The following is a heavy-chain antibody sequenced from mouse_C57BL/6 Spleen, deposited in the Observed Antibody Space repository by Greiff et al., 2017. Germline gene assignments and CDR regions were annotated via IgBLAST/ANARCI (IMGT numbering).Heavy chain of an antibody. J-gene: IGHJ3*01. Sequence: QVQLQQSGPELVKPGASVKISCKASGYAFSSSWMNWVKQRPGKGLEWIGRIYPGDGDTNYNGKFKGKATLTADKSSSTAYMQLSSLTSEDSAVYFCARSKDYVPFAYWGQGTLVTVSA. CDR1: GYAFSSSW. CDR2: IYPGDGDT. CDR3: ARSKDYVPFAY. D-gene: IGHD2-4*01. V-gene: IGHV1-82*01.